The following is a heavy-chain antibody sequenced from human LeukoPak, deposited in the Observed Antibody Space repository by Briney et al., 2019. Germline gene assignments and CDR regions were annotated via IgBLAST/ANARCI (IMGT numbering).Heavy chain of an antibody. CDR3: AGSYYDFWKGPDWFDP. CDR1: GGSFSGYY. V-gene: IGHV4-34*01. CDR2: INHSGST. Sequence: KPSETLSLTCAVYGGSFSGYYWSWIRQPPGKGLEWIGEINHSGSTNYNPSLKSRVTISVDTSKNQFSLKLSSVTAADTAVYYCAGSYYDFWKGPDWFDPWGQGTLVTVSS. J-gene: IGHJ5*02. D-gene: IGHD3-3*01.